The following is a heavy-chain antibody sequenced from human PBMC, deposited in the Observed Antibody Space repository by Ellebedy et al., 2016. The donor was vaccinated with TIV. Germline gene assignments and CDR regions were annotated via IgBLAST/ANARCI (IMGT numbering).Heavy chain of an antibody. CDR1: GFTFSNAW. V-gene: IGHV3-23*01. J-gene: IGHJ3*01. Sequence: PGGSLRLSCTGSGFTFSNAWVNWVRQAPGKGLEWVSSITESGGNTYYADSVKGRFTISRDNSKDTLFLQMNSLRAEDTAIYFCARDPVGVGPAFDVWGQGTMVTVSS. D-gene: IGHD4-23*01. CDR3: ARDPVGVGPAFDV. CDR2: ITESGGNT.